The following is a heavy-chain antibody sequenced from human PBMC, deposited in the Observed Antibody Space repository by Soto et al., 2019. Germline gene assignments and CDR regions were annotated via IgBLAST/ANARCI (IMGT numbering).Heavy chain of an antibody. V-gene: IGHV4-4*02. CDR3: ATLPPCIVVSLFPIPS. J-gene: IGHJ5*02. CDR1: GGSISSTNW. Sequence: TLSLTSVVSGGSISSTNWWTWVRHPPGERLEWIGEIYHNGSPTYSPSLRGRATISVDKSNNQFSLRLRSVTAADPAVYYCATLPPCIVVSLFPIPSWGQG. CDR2: IYHNGSP. D-gene: IGHD2-21*01.